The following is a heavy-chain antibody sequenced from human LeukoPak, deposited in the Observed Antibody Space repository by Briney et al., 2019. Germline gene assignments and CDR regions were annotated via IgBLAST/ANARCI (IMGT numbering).Heavy chain of an antibody. Sequence: PSETLSLTCTVSGGSISSSYWSWIRQPPGEGLEWIGYIHYSGRTNYTPTLKSRLTMSVDTSKNQFSLKLSSVTAADTAVYYCVRGYYDSSGSSNTFDIWGQGTMVTVSS. D-gene: IGHD3-22*01. CDR3: VRGYYDSSGSSNTFDI. J-gene: IGHJ3*02. V-gene: IGHV4-59*01. CDR1: GGSISSSY. CDR2: IHYSGRT.